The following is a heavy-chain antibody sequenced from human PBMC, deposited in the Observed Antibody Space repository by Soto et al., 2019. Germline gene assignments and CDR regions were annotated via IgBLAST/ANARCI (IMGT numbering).Heavy chain of an antibody. CDR1: GFTFSSYA. CDR2: ISGSGGST. Sequence: GGSLRLSCAASGFTFSSYAMSWVRQAPGKGLEWVSAISGSGGSTYYADSVKGRFTISRDNSKNTLYLQMNSLRAEDTAVYYCAKKRIEVAGTGYSFDYWGQGTLVTVSS. V-gene: IGHV3-23*01. D-gene: IGHD6-19*01. J-gene: IGHJ4*02. CDR3: AKKRIEVAGTGYSFDY.